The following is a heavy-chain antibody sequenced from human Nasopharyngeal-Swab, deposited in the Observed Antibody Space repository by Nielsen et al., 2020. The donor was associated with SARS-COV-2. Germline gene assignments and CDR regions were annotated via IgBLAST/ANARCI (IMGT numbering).Heavy chain of an antibody. CDR2: ISSSSSYI. CDR1: GLTFSSYS. D-gene: IGHD6-13*01. V-gene: IGHV3-21*01. CDR3: ARDPIGYSSSSWWFDP. J-gene: IGHJ5*02. Sequence: GESLQISCAASGLTFSSYSMNWVRQAPGKGLEWVSSISSSSSYIYYADSVKGRFTISRDNAKNSLYLQMNSLRAEDTAVYYCARDPIGYSSSSWWFDPWGQGTLVTVSS.